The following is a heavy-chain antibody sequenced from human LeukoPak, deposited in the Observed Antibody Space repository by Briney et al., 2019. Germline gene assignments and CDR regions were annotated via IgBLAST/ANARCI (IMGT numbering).Heavy chain of an antibody. D-gene: IGHD6-13*01. CDR3: AREYSSSWTIPGGAFDI. J-gene: IGHJ3*02. CDR2: IYYSGST. V-gene: IGHV4-59*01. CDR1: GGSISSYY. Sequence: SETLSLTCTVSGGSISSYYWSWIRQPPGKGLEWIGYIYYSGSTNYNPSLKSRVTISVDTSKTQFSLKLSSVTAADTAVYYCAREYSSSWTIPGGAFDIWGQGTMVTVSS.